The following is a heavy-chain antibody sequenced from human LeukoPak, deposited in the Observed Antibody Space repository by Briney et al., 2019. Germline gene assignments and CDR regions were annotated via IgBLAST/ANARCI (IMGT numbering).Heavy chain of an antibody. CDR2: IYPGDSDT. Sequence: KVSCKASGYTFTSYWIGWVRQMPGKGLEWMGIIYPGDSDTRYSPSFQGQVTISADKSISTAYLQWSSLKASDTAMYYCARYPVGATTYYFDYWGQGTLVTVSS. CDR1: GYTFTSYW. V-gene: IGHV5-51*01. D-gene: IGHD1-26*01. J-gene: IGHJ4*02. CDR3: ARYPVGATTYYFDY.